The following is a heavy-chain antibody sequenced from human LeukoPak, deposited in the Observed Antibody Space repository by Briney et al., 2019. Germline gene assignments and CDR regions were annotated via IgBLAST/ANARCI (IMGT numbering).Heavy chain of an antibody. V-gene: IGHV3-73*01. CDR3: TTYGDYGPGSDY. CDR2: IKSKSNSYAT. J-gene: IGHJ4*02. D-gene: IGHD4-17*01. CDR1: GFIFSDSA. Sequence: PGGSLKLSCAASGFIFSDSAIHWVRQASGKGLEWVGRIKSKSNSYATAYAASVKGRFTISRDDSKNTAYLQMNSLKTEDTAVYYCTTYGDYGPGSDYWGQGTLVTVSS.